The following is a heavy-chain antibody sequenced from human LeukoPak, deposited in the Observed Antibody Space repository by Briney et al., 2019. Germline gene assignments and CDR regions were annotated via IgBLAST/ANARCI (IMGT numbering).Heavy chain of an antibody. V-gene: IGHV1-18*01. CDR1: GYTFTSYG. J-gene: IGHJ4*02. CDR3: ARLNPIWSGYWLRGCYFDY. Sequence: GASVKVSCKASGYTFTSYGISWVRQAPGQGLEWMGWISAYNGNTNYAQKLQGRVTMTTDTSTSTAYMELRGLRSDDTAVYYCARLNPIWSGYWLRGCYFDYWGQGTLVTVSS. D-gene: IGHD3-3*01. CDR2: ISAYNGNT.